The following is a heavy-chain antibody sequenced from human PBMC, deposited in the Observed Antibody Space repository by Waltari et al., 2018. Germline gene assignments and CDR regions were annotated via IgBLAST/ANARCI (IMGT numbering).Heavy chain of an antibody. Sequence: QVQLQESGPGLVKPSETLSLTCPVPGGSISSYYWRWIRQPLGKGLEWIGYIYYSGSTNYNPSLKSRVTISVDTSKNQFSLKLSSVTAADTAVYYCARDRSKGWFDPWGQGTLVTVSS. D-gene: IGHD3-10*01. CDR3: ARDRSKGWFDP. J-gene: IGHJ5*02. V-gene: IGHV4-59*01. CDR2: IYYSGST. CDR1: GGSISSYY.